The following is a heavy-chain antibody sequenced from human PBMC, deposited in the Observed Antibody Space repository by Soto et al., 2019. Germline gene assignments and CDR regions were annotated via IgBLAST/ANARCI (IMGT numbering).Heavy chain of an antibody. J-gene: IGHJ4*02. CDR1: GYSFTSLD. CDR3: ATDPSLYDNDY. V-gene: IGHV1-8*01. CDR2: MQPSTGRT. Sequence: ASVKVSCKASGYSFTSLDINWVRQTAGQGLEWMGWMQPSTGRTGYAQKFQGRVTMTRDTSINTAYMELSSLRSEDTAVYYCATDPSLYDNDYWGQGTLVTVSS. D-gene: IGHD3-22*01.